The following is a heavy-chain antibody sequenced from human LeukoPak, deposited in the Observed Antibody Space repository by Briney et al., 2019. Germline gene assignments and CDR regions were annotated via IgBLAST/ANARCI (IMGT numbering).Heavy chain of an antibody. J-gene: IGHJ4*02. CDR2: ISSSGSTI. V-gene: IGHV3-48*03. CDR1: GFTFSSYE. CDR3: ARARGYNHGPQDYYFDY. Sequence: GGSLRLSCAASGFTFSSYEMNWVRQAPGKGLEWVSYISSSGSTIYHADSVKGRFTISRDNAKNALYLQMSSLRDEDTAVYYCARARGYNHGPQDYYFDYWGQGTLVTVSS. D-gene: IGHD5-18*01.